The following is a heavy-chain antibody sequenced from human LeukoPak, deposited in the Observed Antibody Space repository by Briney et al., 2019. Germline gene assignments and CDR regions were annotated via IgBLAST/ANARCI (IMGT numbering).Heavy chain of an antibody. CDR3: AGAKIGVAGFFDN. J-gene: IGHJ4*02. D-gene: IGHD6-19*01. V-gene: IGHV4-59*08. CDR2: IYYSGSP. CDR1: GGSISSYY. Sequence: PSETLSLTCTVSGGSISSYYWSWIRQPPGKGLEWIGYIYYSGSPNHNPSLKRRATISVDTSKNQFSLKLTSVTAADTAVYYCAGAKIGVAGFFDNWGQGTLVTVSS.